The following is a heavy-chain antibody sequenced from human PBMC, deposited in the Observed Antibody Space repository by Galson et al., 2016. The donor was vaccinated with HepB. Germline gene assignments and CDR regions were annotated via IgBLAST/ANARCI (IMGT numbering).Heavy chain of an antibody. CDR2: ISRDSSTT. CDR3: ARTYSSTWLDAFDF. CDR1: GFTFRSYS. V-gene: IGHV3-48*02. Sequence: SLRLSCAGSGFTFRSYSMNWVRQAPGKGLEWVSYISRDSSTTHYADSVKGRFTISRDNAQNSLYLQLNSLRDEDTAVYYCARTYSSTWLDAFDFWGQGTMVTVSS. D-gene: IGHD6-13*01. J-gene: IGHJ3*01.